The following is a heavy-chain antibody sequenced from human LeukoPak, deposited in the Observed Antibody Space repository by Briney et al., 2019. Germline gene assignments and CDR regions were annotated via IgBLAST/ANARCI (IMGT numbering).Heavy chain of an antibody. CDR2: IYYSGST. D-gene: IGHD6-13*01. J-gene: IGHJ4*02. CDR1: GGSISSSIYY. Sequence: SETLSLTCTVSGGSISSSIYYWGWVRQPPGKGLEWIGSIYYSGSTYYNPSLQSRVTISVDTSKNQFSLKLSSVTAADTAVYYCARLQLSSSWYYFDYWGQGTLVTVSS. V-gene: IGHV4-39*01. CDR3: ARLQLSSSWYYFDY.